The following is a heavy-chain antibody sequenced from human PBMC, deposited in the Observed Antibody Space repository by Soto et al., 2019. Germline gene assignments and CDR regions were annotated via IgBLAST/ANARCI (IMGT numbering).Heavy chain of an antibody. J-gene: IGHJ4*02. CDR3: ARDLGVITGTTGYYFDY. Sequence: SVKVSCKASGGTFSSYAISWVRQAPGQGLEWMGGIIPIFGTANYAQKFQGRVTITADKSTSTAYMELSSLRSEDTAVYYCARDLGVITGTTGYYFDYWGQGTLVTVSS. D-gene: IGHD1-7*01. CDR1: GGTFSSYA. V-gene: IGHV1-69*06. CDR2: IIPIFGTA.